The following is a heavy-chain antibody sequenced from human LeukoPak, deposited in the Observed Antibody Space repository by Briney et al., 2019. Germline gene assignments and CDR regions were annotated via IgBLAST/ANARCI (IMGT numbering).Heavy chain of an antibody. D-gene: IGHD3-10*01. V-gene: IGHV4-59*01. J-gene: IGHJ5*02. CDR3: ARDGYYYGSGAGWFDP. CDR1: GGSISSYY. Sequence: PSETLSLTCTVSGGSISSYYWSWIRQPPGKGLEWIGYIYYSGSTNYNPSLKSRVTISVDTSKNQFSLKLSSVTAAETAVYYCARDGYYYGSGAGWFDPWGQGTLVTVSS. CDR2: IYYSGST.